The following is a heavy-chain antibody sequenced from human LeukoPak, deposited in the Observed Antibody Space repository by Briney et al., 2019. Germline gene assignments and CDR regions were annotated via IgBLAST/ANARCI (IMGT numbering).Heavy chain of an antibody. Sequence: GGSLRPSCAASGFTFSNYWMSWVRQAPGKGLEWVANIDQDGSVKYYLDSVKGRFTISRDNAKNSLSLQMNNLRAEDTAVYYCARNPAKVFLAVYWGQGTLVTVSS. CDR1: GFTFSNYW. CDR3: ARNPAKVFLAVY. J-gene: IGHJ4*02. D-gene: IGHD3-10*01. V-gene: IGHV3-7*01. CDR2: IDQDGSVK.